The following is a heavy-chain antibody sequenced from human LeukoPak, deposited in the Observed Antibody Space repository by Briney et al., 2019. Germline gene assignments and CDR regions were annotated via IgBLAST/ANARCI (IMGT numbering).Heavy chain of an antibody. D-gene: IGHD3-3*01. CDR2: ISYDGDNK. CDR3: AKDSSGSGFWSDYSPYYFDY. CDR1: GFSFYNYG. V-gene: IGHV3-30*18. J-gene: IGHJ4*02. Sequence: PGGSLRLSCAASGFSFYNYGMHWVRQAPGKGLEWVAVISYDGDNKYYADSVKGRFTISRDNSKKTLFLQMTSLRAEDAAVYYCAKDSSGSGFWSDYSPYYFDYWGQGTLVTVSS.